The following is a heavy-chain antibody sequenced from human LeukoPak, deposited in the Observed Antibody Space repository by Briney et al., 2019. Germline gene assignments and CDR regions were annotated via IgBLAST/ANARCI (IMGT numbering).Heavy chain of an antibody. Sequence: PSETLSLTCAVYGGSFSGYYWSWIRQPPGKGLEWIGEINHSGSTYYNPSLKSRVTISVDTSKNQFSLKLSSVTAADTAVYYCASFEYSRSFDAFDIWGQGTMVTVSS. CDR2: INHSGST. CDR3: ASFEYSRSFDAFDI. V-gene: IGHV4-34*01. J-gene: IGHJ3*02. D-gene: IGHD6-6*01. CDR1: GGSFSGYY.